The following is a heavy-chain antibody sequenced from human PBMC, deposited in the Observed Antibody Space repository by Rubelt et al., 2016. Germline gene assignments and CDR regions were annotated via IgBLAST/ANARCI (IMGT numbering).Heavy chain of an antibody. CDR2: IYYTGST. CDR1: GGSISSGGFY. Sequence: GPGLVTPSETLSLSCTVSGGSISSGGFYWSWVHQHSGKGLEWIGYIYYTGSTLYNPSLKSRVTISADTSEKQFSLRLTSVTAAATAVYSCASGTLDYWKYNPPYYAMDVWGQGIAVTVSS. V-gene: IGHV4-31*03. J-gene: IGHJ6*02. D-gene: IGHD4/OR15-4a*01. CDR3: ASGTLDYWKYNPPYYAMDV.